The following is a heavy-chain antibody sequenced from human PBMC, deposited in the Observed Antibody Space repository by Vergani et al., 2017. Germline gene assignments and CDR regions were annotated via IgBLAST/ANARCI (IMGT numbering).Heavy chain of an antibody. V-gene: IGHV5-51*01. CDR2: IHPADSDT. Sequence: EVQLVQSGAEVKKPGESLKISCQISGYSFTNYWIGWVRQMPGKGLEWMGIIHPADSDTRYSPSFQGQVTISVDKSISTAYLQRSSLSASYSAMYYCARLYGRDSSGSKYFDYWGQGTLGTVSS. J-gene: IGHJ4*01. CDR3: ARLYGRDSSGSKYFDY. D-gene: IGHD3-22*01. CDR1: GYSFTNYW.